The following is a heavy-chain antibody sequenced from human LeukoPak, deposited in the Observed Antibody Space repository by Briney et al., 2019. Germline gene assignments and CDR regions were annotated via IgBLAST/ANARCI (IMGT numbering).Heavy chain of an antibody. Sequence: GGSLRLSCSASGFTFSDYYMSWIRQAPGKGLERVSYISSSGSTIYYADCVTGRSTISRDNAKNSLYLQMNSLRAEETAVYPCASGYQLLWQKTFCYYGMDVWGQGPTVTVSS. CDR1: GFTFSDYY. D-gene: IGHD2-2*01. CDR2: ISSSGSTI. V-gene: IGHV3-11*01. CDR3: ASGYQLLWQKTFCYYGMDV. J-gene: IGHJ6*02.